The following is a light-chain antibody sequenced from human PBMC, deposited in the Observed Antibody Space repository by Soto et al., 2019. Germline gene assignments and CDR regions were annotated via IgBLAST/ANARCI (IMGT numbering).Light chain of an antibody. CDR1: QSVSSSY. V-gene: IGKV3-20*01. CDR2: GAS. Sequence: EVVLTQSPAALSLSPGERATLSCRASQSVSSSYLAWYQQKPGQAPRLLIYGASSRATGIPDRFSGSGSGTDFTLTISRLDPEDFAVYYCQQYGSSPITFGQGTRPEV. J-gene: IGKJ5*01. CDR3: QQYGSSPIT.